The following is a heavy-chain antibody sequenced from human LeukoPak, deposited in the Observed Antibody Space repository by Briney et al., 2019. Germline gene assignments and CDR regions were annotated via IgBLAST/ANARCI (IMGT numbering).Heavy chain of an antibody. CDR3: ARLPTGFPNWFDA. V-gene: IGHV4-39*01. D-gene: IGHD4-17*01. J-gene: IGHJ5*02. Sequence: SETLSLTCTVSGGSITSTPNCWGGVRQPPGKGLEWIGNTHYNGYTYYNTSLKRRVTISEDTSKNQFSLRLTSVPAADTAVYYCARLPTGFPNWFDAWGQGTLVTVSS. CDR1: GGSITSTPNC. CDR2: THYNGYT.